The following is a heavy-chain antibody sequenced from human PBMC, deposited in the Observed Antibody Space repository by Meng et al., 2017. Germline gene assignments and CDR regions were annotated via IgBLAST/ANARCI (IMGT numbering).Heavy chain of an antibody. J-gene: IGHJ4*02. Sequence: QGLLVHSGAEVKKPGSSVKVSGKASGGTFSSYTISWVRQAPGQGLEWMGRIIPILGIANYAQKFQGRVTITADKSTSTAYMELSSLRSEDTAVYYCARAGSSWFNVDYWGQGTLVTAPQ. D-gene: IGHD6-13*01. CDR2: IIPILGIA. CDR3: ARAGSSWFNVDY. V-gene: IGHV1-69*02. CDR1: GGTFSSYT.